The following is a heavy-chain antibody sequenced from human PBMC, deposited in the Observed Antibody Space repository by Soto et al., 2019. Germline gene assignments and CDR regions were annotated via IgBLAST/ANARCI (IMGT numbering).Heavy chain of an antibody. CDR3: ARTYSNYPYYYYGMDV. D-gene: IGHD4-4*01. V-gene: IGHV2-70*01. J-gene: IGHJ6*02. CDR2: IDWDDDK. CDR1: GFSLSTSGMC. Sequence: SGPTLVNPTHTLTLTCTFSGFSLSTSGMCVSWIRQPPGKALEWLALIDWDDDKYYSTSLKTRLTISKDTSKNQVVLTMTNMDPVDTATYYCARTYSNYPYYYYGMDVWGQGTTVTVSS.